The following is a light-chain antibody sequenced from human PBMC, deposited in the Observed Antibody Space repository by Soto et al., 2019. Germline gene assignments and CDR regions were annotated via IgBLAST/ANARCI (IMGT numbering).Light chain of an antibody. CDR2: GAS. CDR3: QQYNNWPPLT. V-gene: IGKV3-15*01. J-gene: IGKJ4*01. CDR1: QSVSSS. Sequence: EIVMTQSPATLSVSPGERATLSCRASQSVSSSLAWYQQKPGQAPRLLIYGASTRATGIPARFSGSGSGTEFTLTISSLQSEDFAGYYCQQYNNWPPLTFGGGNKVEIK.